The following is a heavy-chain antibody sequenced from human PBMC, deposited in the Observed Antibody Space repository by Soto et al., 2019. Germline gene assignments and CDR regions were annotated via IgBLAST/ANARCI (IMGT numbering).Heavy chain of an antibody. V-gene: IGHV3-7*05. CDR2: IKQDGSEK. CDR1: GCTFSSYW. CDR3: ARDSAADYYDSSGYDAFDI. J-gene: IGHJ3*02. D-gene: IGHD3-22*01. Sequence: EVQLVESGGGLVQPGRSLRLSCGASGCTFSSYWMSWVRQAPGKGLEWVANIKQDGSEKYYVDSVKGRFTISRDNAKNSLYLQMNSLRAEDTAVYYCARDSAADYYDSSGYDAFDIWGQGTMVTVSS.